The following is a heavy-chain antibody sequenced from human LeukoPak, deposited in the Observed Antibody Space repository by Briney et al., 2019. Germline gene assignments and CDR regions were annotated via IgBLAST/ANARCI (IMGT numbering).Heavy chain of an antibody. V-gene: IGHV3-21*01. CDR1: GFTFSSSTFGSYT. J-gene: IGHJ4*02. D-gene: IGHD4-11*01. Sequence: GESLRLSCATSGFTFSSSTFGSYTMNRVRQAPGEGLEWVSSISSTGTYIYYTDSVKGRFTISRDISNSLLYLQMNSLRADDTAVYYCARDLDYSTGFDYWGQGTLVTVSS. CDR3: ARDLDYSTGFDY. CDR2: ISSTGTYI.